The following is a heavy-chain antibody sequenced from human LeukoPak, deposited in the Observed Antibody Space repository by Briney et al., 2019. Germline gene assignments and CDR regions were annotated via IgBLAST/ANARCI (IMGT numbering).Heavy chain of an antibody. V-gene: IGHV4-4*07. J-gene: IGHJ4*02. D-gene: IGHD6-13*01. CDR2: TYTSGST. CDR3: ARDRFLAAAAYFDY. Sequence: SETLSLTCTVSGGSISSYYWSWIRQPAGKGLEWIGRTYTSGSTNYNPSLKSRVTMSVDTSKNQFSLKLSSVTAADTAVYYCARDRFLAAAAYFDYWGQGTLVTVSS. CDR1: GGSISSYY.